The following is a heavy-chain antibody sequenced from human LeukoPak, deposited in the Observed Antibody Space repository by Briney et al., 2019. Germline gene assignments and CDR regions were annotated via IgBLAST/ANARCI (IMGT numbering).Heavy chain of an antibody. Sequence: PSETLSLTCTVSGGSISSYYWSWIRQPAGKGLEWIGRIYTSGSTNYNPSLKSRVTMSVDTSKNQFSLKLSSVTAADTAVYYCARASYYDSSGYVSHYYYMGVWGKGTTVTISS. V-gene: IGHV4-4*07. D-gene: IGHD3-22*01. CDR2: IYTSGST. CDR1: GGSISSYY. J-gene: IGHJ6*03. CDR3: ARASYYDSSGYVSHYYYMGV.